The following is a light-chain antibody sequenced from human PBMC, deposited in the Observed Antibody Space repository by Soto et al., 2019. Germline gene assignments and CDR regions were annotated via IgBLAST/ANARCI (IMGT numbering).Light chain of an antibody. J-gene: IGKJ2*01. CDR1: QSISSSY. CDR2: GVS. CDR3: QLHGDSPPGYT. Sequence: EIVLTQSPGTLSLSPGERATLSCRGSQSISSSYLAWYQQKPCPAPRLLIYGVSNRATGIPDRFSGSGSGTDFTLTISRLEPEDFAVYYCQLHGDSPPGYTFGQGTKLEIK. V-gene: IGKV3-20*01.